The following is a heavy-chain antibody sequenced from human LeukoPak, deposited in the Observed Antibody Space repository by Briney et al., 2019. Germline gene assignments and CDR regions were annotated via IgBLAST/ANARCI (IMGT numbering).Heavy chain of an antibody. J-gene: IGHJ3*02. CDR3: ARIGTPYDYVWGSYRPGPVDI. Sequence: SETLSLTCAVYGGSFSGYYWSWIRQPPGKGLEWIGEINHSGSTNYNPSLKSRVTISVDTSKNQFSLKLSSVTAADTAVYYCARIGTPYDYVWGSYRPGPVDIWGQGTTVTVSS. V-gene: IGHV4-34*01. CDR1: GGSFSGYY. D-gene: IGHD3-16*02. CDR2: INHSGST.